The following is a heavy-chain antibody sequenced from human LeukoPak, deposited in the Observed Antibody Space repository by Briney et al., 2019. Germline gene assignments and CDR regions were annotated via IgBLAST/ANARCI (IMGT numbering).Heavy chain of an antibody. D-gene: IGHD5-18*01. V-gene: IGHV7-4-1*02. J-gene: IGHJ6*02. CDR3: ARGANQIQLSYGMDV. Sequence: ASVKVSCKASGYTFTSYAMNWVRQAPGHGLAWMGWINTNTGNPTYAQGFTGRFVFSLDTSVSTAYLQISSLKAEDTAVYYCARGANQIQLSYGMDVWGQGTTVTVSS. CDR1: GYTFTSYA. CDR2: INTNTGNP.